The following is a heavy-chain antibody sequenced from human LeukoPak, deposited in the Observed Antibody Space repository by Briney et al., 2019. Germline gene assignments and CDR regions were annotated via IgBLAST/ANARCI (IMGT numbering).Heavy chain of an antibody. D-gene: IGHD6-19*01. V-gene: IGHV3-48*03. Sequence: GGSLRLSCAASGFTFSSYETNWVRQAPGKGLEWVSYISTTGSSIYYADSVKGRFTISRDNVKNLLYLQMNSLRDEDTAVYYCARVQRGIAVALDYWGQGTLATVSS. CDR2: ISTTGSSI. CDR1: GFTFSSYE. CDR3: ARVQRGIAVALDY. J-gene: IGHJ4*02.